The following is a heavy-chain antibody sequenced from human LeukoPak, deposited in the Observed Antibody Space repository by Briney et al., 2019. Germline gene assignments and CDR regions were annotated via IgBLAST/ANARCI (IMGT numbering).Heavy chain of an antibody. Sequence: PGGSLRLSCAASGFTFSSYAMSWVRQAPGKGLEWVSAISGSGGSTYYADSVKGRFTISRDNSKNTLYLQMNSLRAEDTAVYYCAKGTLILVATSLAHYWGQGTLVTVSS. J-gene: IGHJ4*02. V-gene: IGHV3-23*01. CDR3: AKGTLILVATSLAHY. CDR1: GFTFSSYA. CDR2: ISGSGGST. D-gene: IGHD5-12*01.